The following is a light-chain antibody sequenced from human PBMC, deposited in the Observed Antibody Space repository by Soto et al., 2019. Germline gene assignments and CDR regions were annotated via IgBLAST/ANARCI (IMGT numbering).Light chain of an antibody. J-gene: IGKJ5*01. CDR1: QSVSSY. V-gene: IGKV3-11*01. CDR2: DAS. Sequence: EIVLTQSPATLSLSPGERATLSCRASQSVSSYLAWYQQKPGQAPRLLIYDASNRATVIPARFSGSGSGTDTLTISILEPEDFAVYYCQQRSNWPPRITFGQGTRLEIK. CDR3: QQRSNWPPRIT.